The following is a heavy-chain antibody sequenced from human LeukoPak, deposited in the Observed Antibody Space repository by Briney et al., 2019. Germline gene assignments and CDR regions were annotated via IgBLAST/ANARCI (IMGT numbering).Heavy chain of an antibody. Sequence: PGGSLRLSCAASGFTFSSYGMHWVRQAPGKGLEWVAFIRFDGNNKYYADSVKGRFTISRDDSKNTLYLQMNSLKAEDTAVYYCAKEGSHYGETDYWGQGTLVTVSS. J-gene: IGHJ4*02. CDR3: AKEGSHYGETDY. CDR1: GFTFSSYG. D-gene: IGHD4-17*01. CDR2: IRFDGNNK. V-gene: IGHV3-30*02.